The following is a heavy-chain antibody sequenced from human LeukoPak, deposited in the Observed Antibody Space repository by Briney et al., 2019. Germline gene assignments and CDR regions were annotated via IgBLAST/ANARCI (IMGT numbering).Heavy chain of an antibody. V-gene: IGHV4-4*07. Sequence: SETLSLTCTVSGGSISSYYWSWIRQPAGKGLEWIGRIYTSGSTNYNPSPKSRVTISVDKSKNQFSLKLSSVTAADTAVYYCARGIYGVYYFDYWGQGALVTVSS. CDR1: GGSISSYY. D-gene: IGHD4-17*01. CDR2: IYTSGST. J-gene: IGHJ4*02. CDR3: ARGIYGVYYFDY.